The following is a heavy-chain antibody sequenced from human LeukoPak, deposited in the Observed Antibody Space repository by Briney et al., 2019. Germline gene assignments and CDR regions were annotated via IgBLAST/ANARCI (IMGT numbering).Heavy chain of an antibody. V-gene: IGHV4-59*02. D-gene: IGHD5-24*01. CDR3: ARRGVEMAAIMESNWFDP. J-gene: IGHJ5*02. CDR2: IHYTGST. Sequence: PSETLSLTCTVSGGSVSSYYWSWIRQPPGKGLEWIASIHYTGSTNYNPSLKSRVAISVDTSKNQFSLKLSSVTAADTAVYYCARRGVEMAAIMESNWFDPWGQGTLVTVSS. CDR1: GGSVSSYY.